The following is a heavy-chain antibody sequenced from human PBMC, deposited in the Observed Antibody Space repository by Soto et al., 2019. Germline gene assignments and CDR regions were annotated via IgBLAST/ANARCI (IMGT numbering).Heavy chain of an antibody. V-gene: IGHV1-46*01. J-gene: IGHJ4*02. Sequence: ASVKVSCKASGYTFTSYYMHWVRQAPGQGLEWMGMIKPTGGSTSYAQKFQGRVTMTRDTSTSTVYMELSSLTSEDTAVYYCARGSGYYYWDDYWGQGTLVTVSS. D-gene: IGHD3-22*01. CDR2: IKPTGGST. CDR1: GYTFTSYY. CDR3: ARGSGYYYWDDY.